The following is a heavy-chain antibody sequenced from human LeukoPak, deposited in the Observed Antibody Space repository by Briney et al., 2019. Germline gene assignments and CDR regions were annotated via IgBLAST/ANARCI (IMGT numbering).Heavy chain of an antibody. Sequence: GGSLRLSCAASGFTFSSYGMHWVRQAPGKGLEWVAVISYDGSNKHYADSVKGRFTISRDNSKNTLYLQMNSLRAEDTAVYYCAKGDDILTGTIDYWGQGTLVTVSS. V-gene: IGHV3-30*18. CDR1: GFTFSSYG. J-gene: IGHJ4*02. CDR3: AKGDDILTGTIDY. D-gene: IGHD3-9*01. CDR2: ISYDGSNK.